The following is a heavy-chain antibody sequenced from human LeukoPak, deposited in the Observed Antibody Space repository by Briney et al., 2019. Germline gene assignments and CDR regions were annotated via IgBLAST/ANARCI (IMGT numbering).Heavy chain of an antibody. D-gene: IGHD3-22*01. J-gene: IGHJ4*02. CDR1: XGXFSIXX. CDR3: ARVDSSXXXLDY. V-gene: IGHV1-69*04. CDR2: IIPILGIA. Sequence: SFKXSXGXFSIXXXXXVRXXXXQXXXXMGRIIPILGIANYAQKFQGRVTITADKSTSTAYMELSSLRSKDTAVYYCARVDSSXXXLDYWGQGTXXXXXX.